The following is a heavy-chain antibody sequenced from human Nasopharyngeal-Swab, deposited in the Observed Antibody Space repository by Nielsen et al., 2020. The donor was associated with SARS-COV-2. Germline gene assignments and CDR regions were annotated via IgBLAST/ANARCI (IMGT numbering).Heavy chain of an antibody. J-gene: IGHJ6*02. CDR3: ARLSGSGNIYYYYGMDV. CDR1: GSSFTSYW. Sequence: GESLKISCKGSGSSFTSYWISWVRQMPGKGLEWMGRIDPSDSYTNYSPSFQGHVTISADKSISTAYLQWSSLKASDTAMYYCARLSGSGNIYYYYGMDVWGQGTTVTVSS. V-gene: IGHV5-10-1*01. D-gene: IGHD3-10*01. CDR2: IDPSDSYT.